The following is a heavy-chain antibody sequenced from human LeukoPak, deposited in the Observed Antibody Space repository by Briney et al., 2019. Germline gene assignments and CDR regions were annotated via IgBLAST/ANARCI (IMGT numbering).Heavy chain of an antibody. J-gene: IGHJ6*02. Sequence: ASVKVSCKASGYTFTGYYMHWVRQAPGQGLEWMGWINPNSGGTNYAQKFQGRVTMTRDTSISTAYMELSSLRSEDTAVYYCARNIDSSGSLGMDVWGQGTTVTVSS. D-gene: IGHD3-22*01. CDR1: GYTFTGYY. V-gene: IGHV1-2*02. CDR3: ARNIDSSGSLGMDV. CDR2: INPNSGGT.